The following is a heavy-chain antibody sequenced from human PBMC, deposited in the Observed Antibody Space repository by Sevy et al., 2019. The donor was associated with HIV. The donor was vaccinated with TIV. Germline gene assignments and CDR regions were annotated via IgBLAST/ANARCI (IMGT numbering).Heavy chain of an antibody. CDR3: VRDLPDYGDYGRFDP. V-gene: IGHV4-61*02. Sequence: SETLSLTCTVSGDSISSGLYYWSWIRQPAGKGLEWIGRIYPGGSTNYNPSLRGRVSISVDTSTNQFSLKLNSVTAADTAVYYCVRDLPDYGDYGRFDPWGQGTLVTVSS. D-gene: IGHD4-17*01. CDR2: IYPGGST. CDR1: GDSISSGLYY. J-gene: IGHJ5*02.